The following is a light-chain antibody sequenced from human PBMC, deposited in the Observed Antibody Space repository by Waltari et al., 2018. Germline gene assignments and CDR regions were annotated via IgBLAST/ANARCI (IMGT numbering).Light chain of an antibody. J-gene: IGLJ2*01. CDR3: SSGTIDSTLV. CDR2: AVT. V-gene: IGLV2-18*02. Sequence: QSALTQPPSMSGSPGQSLTISCTGTSGDLGAYNSFSWYQQSPGTAPKRIIYAVTNRPSGVPDRFSASKSGNTASLTISGLQAEDEADYYCSSGTIDSTLVFGTGTKLTVL. CDR1: SGDLGAYNS.